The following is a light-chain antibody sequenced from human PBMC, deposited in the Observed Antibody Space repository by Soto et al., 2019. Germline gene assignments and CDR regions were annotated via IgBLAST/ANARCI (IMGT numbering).Light chain of an antibody. CDR3: AAWDDSLSGVV. V-gene: IGLV1-47*02. Sequence: QSVLTQSPSVSGAPGQRVTISCTGSSSNIGAGYAVHWYQQLPGTGPRLLIYSNNQRPSGVPDRFSGSKSGTSASLAISGLRSEDEADSYCAAWDDSLSGVVFGGGTKLTVL. J-gene: IGLJ2*01. CDR2: SNN. CDR1: SSNIGAGYA.